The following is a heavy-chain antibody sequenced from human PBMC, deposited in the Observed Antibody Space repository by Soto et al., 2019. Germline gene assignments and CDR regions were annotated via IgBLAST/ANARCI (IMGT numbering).Heavy chain of an antibody. CDR1: GGSFSGYY. CDR2: INHSGST. V-gene: IGHV4-34*01. D-gene: IGHD3-10*01. CDR3: ARDHRITMVRGVINYYYYYYMDV. J-gene: IGHJ6*03. Sequence: SETLSLTCAVYGGSFSGYYWSWIRQPPGKGLEWIGEINHSGSTNYNPSLKSRVTISVDTSKNQFSLKLSSVTAADTAVYYCARDHRITMVRGVINYYYYYYMDVWGKGTTVTVSS.